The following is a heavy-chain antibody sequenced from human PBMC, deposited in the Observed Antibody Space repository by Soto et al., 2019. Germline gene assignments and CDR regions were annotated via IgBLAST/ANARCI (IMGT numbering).Heavy chain of an antibody. CDR2: IDWNDDK. J-gene: IGHJ4*02. Sequence: GPTLVNATQTLTLPCTFSEFSLSTSVMCVSWIRQPPGKALEWLALIDWNDDKYYNTSLKTRLTISKDISKSQVVLTMTNMDPVDTATYYCARITVTGDAGFDFWGQGTLVTVSS. CDR1: EFSLSTSVMC. V-gene: IGHV2-70*01. CDR3: ARITVTGDAGFDF. D-gene: IGHD4-17*01.